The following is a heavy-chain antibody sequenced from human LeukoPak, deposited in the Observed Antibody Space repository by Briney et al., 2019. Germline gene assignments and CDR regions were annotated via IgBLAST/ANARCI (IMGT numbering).Heavy chain of an antibody. Sequence: GGSLRLSCVASGFTFSSYWMSWVRQAPGKGLEWVANIKEDGSEKYYVDSVRGRFTLSRDNAENSLYLQMNGLRAEDTAVYYCARDHHDVLTGYYSNYYNYYYMDVWGKGTTVTVSS. CDR1: GFTFSSYW. CDR3: ARDHHDVLTGYYSNYYNYYYMDV. D-gene: IGHD3-9*01. J-gene: IGHJ6*03. V-gene: IGHV3-7*01. CDR2: IKEDGSEK.